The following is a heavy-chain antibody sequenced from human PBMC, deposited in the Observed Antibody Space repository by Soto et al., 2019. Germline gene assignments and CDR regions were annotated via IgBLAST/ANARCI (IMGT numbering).Heavy chain of an antibody. CDR2: LSYAGDT. J-gene: IGHJ4*02. V-gene: IGHV3-13*01. CDR3: ARWGQLVSAYDY. CDR1: GFTLSTYD. D-gene: IGHD6-6*01. Sequence: GGSLRLSCAASGFTLSTYDMHWVRQATGKGLEWVAALSYAGDTYYPGSVKGRFTVSRESAKNSLYLQMNSLRAGDTAVYYCARWGQLVSAYDYWGQGTLVTVSS.